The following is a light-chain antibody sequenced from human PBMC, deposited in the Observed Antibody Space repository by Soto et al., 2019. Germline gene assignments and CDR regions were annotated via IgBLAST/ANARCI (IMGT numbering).Light chain of an antibody. J-gene: IGLJ2*01. CDR2: EVN. Sequence: QSALTQPPSASGSPGHSVTISCTGTRSDVGGYRFVSWYQHYPGKAPKLMIYEVNKRPSGVPDRFSASKSGNTASLTVSGLQAEDEADYYCSSYAGGNNFVFGGGTKLTVL. CDR3: SSYAGGNNFV. CDR1: RSDVGGYRF. V-gene: IGLV2-8*01.